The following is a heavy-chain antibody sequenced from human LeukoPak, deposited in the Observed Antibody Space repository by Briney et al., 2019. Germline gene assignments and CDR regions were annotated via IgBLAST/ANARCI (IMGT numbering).Heavy chain of an antibody. D-gene: IGHD3-10*01. J-gene: IGHJ4*02. CDR2: IGGSGGST. V-gene: IGHV3-23*01. CDR1: GFTFSSYG. CDR3: AKDHGRDYYGSGRYDY. Sequence: GGSLRLSCAASGFTFSSYGMSWVRQAPGKGLEWVSAIGGSGGSTYYADSVKGRFTISRDNSKNTLYLQMNSLRAEDTAVYYCAKDHGRDYYGSGRYDYWGQGTLVTVSS.